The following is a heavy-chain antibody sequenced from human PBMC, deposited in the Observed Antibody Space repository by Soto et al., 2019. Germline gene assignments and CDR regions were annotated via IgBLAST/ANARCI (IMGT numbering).Heavy chain of an antibody. CDR1: GGSISSYY. J-gene: IGHJ6*02. Sequence: QVQLQESGPGLVKPSETLSLTCTVSGGSISSYYWSWIRQPPGKGLEWIGYIYYSGSTNYNPSLKGGVTTYVDTSKNPSSLKLSSVTAADTAVYYCARGWSNSGIWTGYYYGMDVWGQGTTVTVSS. V-gene: IGHV4-59*01. CDR3: ARGWSNSGIWTGYYYGMDV. CDR2: IYYSGST. D-gene: IGHD3-9*01.